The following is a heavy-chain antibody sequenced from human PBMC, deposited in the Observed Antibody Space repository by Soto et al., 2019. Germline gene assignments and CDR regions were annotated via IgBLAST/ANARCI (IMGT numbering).Heavy chain of an antibody. J-gene: IGHJ4*02. D-gene: IGHD6-19*01. CDR1: GYTFTGYY. CDR3: ARDPASGWTTDY. Sequence: ASVKVSCKASGYTFTGYYMHWVRQAPGQGLEWMGWINPNSGGTNYAQKFQGRVTMTRDTSISTAYMELSRLRSDDTAVYYCARDPASGWTTDYWGQGPLVTVSS. CDR2: INPNSGGT. V-gene: IGHV1-2*02.